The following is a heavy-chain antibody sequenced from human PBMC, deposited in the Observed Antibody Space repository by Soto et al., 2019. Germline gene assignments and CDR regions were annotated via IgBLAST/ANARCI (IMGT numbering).Heavy chain of an antibody. V-gene: IGHV3-23*01. CDR3: AKGGSSSPIYHFDF. J-gene: IGHJ4*02. D-gene: IGHD6-6*01. CDR2: ISSGGST. Sequence: GGSLRLSCAASGFTFSSYAMTWVRPAPGKGLEWVSSISSGGSTYHADSVKGRFTISRDSSQNTLFLQMNSLRAEDSAVYYCAKGGSSSPIYHFDFWGQGTLVTVSS. CDR1: GFTFSSYA.